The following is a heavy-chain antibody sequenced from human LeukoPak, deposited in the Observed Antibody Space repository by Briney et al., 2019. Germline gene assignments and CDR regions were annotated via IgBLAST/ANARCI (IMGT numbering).Heavy chain of an antibody. V-gene: IGHV1-46*01. CDR3: ARGLPPRRNYDSSGYYSYYFDY. D-gene: IGHD3-22*01. CDR2: INPGGRST. J-gene: IGHJ4*02. Sequence: ASVKVSCKASGYTFTNYYIHWVRQAPGQGLEWMGIINPGGRSTSYAQKFQGRVAMTRDTSTSTVYMELSSLRSEDTAVYYCARGLPPRRNYDSSGYYSYYFDYWGQGTLVTVSS. CDR1: GYTFTNYY.